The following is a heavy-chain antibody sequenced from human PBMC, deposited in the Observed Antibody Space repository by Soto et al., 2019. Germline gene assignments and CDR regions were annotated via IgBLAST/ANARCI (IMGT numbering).Heavy chain of an antibody. J-gene: IGHJ4*02. CDR2: ISAYNGNT. D-gene: IGHD6-19*01. V-gene: IGHV1-18*04. CDR3: ARYDSSARRPEDY. CDR1: GYTFTSYG. Sequence: QVQLVQSGAEVKKPGASVKVSCKASGYTFTSYGISWVRQAPGQGLEWMGWISAYNGNTNYAQKLQGRVTMTTDTSKRAAYMELRSLRSADTAVYYCARYDSSARRPEDYWGQGTLVTVSS.